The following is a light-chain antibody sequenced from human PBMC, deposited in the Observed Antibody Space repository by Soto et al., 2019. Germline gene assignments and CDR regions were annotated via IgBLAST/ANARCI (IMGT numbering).Light chain of an antibody. J-gene: IGLJ1*01. CDR1: SSDVGGYDY. CDR3: SSYSISTAYL. CDR2: EVN. Sequence: ALTQPASVSGSPGQSITISCTGTSSDVGGYDYVSWYQLHPGKAPKLMVFEVNNRPSGVSYRFSGSKSGNTASLTISGLQAEDEADYFCSSYSISTAYLFGPGTKVTVL. V-gene: IGLV2-14*01.